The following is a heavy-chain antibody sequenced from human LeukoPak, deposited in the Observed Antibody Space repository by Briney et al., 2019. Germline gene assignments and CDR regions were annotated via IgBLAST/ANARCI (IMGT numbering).Heavy chain of an antibody. CDR2: IYSSGST. D-gene: IGHD3-22*01. CDR3: ARTPISYDSSVNRHNFDV. J-gene: IGHJ3*01. Sequence: SETLSLTCTVSGGSISSGSYYWSWIRQPAGKGLEWIGRIYSSGSTNYNPSLNSRVTMSVDTSKNQFSLRLSSVTAADTAVYYCARTPISYDSSVNRHNFDVWGQGTMVTVSS. V-gene: IGHV4-61*02. CDR1: GGSISSGSYY.